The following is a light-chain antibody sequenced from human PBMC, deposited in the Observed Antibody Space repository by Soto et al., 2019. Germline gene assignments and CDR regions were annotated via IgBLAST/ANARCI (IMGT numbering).Light chain of an antibody. Sequence: EIVMTQSPATLSLSPGERATLSFRASQSVSSDLAWYQQKPGQAPRLLIYGASSRATGIPDRFSGGGSGADFTLTISSLEPEDFAVYYCQQYGAWPYTFGQGTKVDI. CDR1: QSVSSD. CDR2: GAS. V-gene: IGKV3D-15*01. J-gene: IGKJ1*01. CDR3: QQYGAWPYT.